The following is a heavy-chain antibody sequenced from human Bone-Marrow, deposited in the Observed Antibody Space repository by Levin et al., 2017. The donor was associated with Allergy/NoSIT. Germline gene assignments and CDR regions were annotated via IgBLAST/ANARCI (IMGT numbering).Heavy chain of an antibody. D-gene: IGHD4-17*01. CDR3: ASPPKNTVTHTGAFDF. CDR2: IYYTGST. J-gene: IGHJ3*01. Sequence: LSQTLSLTCTVSGASISSGDYYWSWIRQSPGKGLEWIGYIYYTGSTYYNPSLKSRLTISLDTSNNQFSLTLSSVTAADTAVYYCASPPKNTVTHTGAFDFWGQGTMVTVSS. V-gene: IGHV4-30-4*01. CDR1: GASISSGDYY.